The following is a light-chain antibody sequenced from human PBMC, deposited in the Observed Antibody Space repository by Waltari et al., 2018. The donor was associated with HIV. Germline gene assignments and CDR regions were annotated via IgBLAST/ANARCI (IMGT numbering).Light chain of an antibody. CDR3: FSYAGNNYLL. CDR1: SSDIGLYNF. Sequence: QSALTQPPSASGSPGQSVTISCAGTSSDIGLYNFVSWYQHHPGKAPNLMISEVSRRPPGVPDRCSGCKSGNTASLSVSGLQAEDEAAYYCFSYAGNNYLLFGGGTKLTVL. CDR2: EVS. J-gene: IGLJ2*01. V-gene: IGLV2-8*01.